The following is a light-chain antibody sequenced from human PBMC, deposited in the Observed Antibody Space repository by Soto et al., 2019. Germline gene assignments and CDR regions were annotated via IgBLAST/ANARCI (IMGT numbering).Light chain of an antibody. CDR1: TSNIGSNY. CDR2: RNN. CDR3: ATWDDSLNGFYV. V-gene: IGLV1-47*01. J-gene: IGLJ1*01. Sequence: QSVLTQPPSASATPGQGVTISCSGSTSNIGSNYVYWYQQLPGTAPKLLIYRNNQRPSGVPDPFSGSKSGTSASLAISGLRSDDEGDYFCATWDDSLNGFYVFGTGTKVTVL.